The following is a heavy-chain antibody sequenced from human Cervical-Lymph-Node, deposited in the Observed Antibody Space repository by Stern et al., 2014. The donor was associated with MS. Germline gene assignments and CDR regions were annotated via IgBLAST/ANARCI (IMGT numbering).Heavy chain of an antibody. J-gene: IGHJ5*02. V-gene: IGHV1-69*12. CDR3: ARGTGDNWFDP. Sequence: QDQLVQSGAVVKKPGSSVKVSCKASGGISWVRQAPGQGLEWMVGIIHFVHTSHYAQKFQGRVTVTADPSANTTYLELTSLTSDDTAIYYCARGTGDNWFDPWGQGTLVTVSS. D-gene: IGHD3-10*01. CDR1: GG. CDR2: IIHFVHTS.